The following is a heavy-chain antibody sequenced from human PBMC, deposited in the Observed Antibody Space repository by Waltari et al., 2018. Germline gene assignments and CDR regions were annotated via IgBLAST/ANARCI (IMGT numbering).Heavy chain of an antibody. Sequence: ISCKGSGYSFTSYWIGWVRQMPGKGLEWMGIIYPGDSDTRYSPSFQGQVTISADKSISTAYLQWSSLKASDTAMYYCARLYYDFWSGYYPLDYWGQGTLVTVSS. D-gene: IGHD3-3*01. J-gene: IGHJ4*02. CDR3: ARLYYDFWSGYYPLDY. CDR2: IYPGDSDT. V-gene: IGHV5-51*01. CDR1: GYSFTSYW.